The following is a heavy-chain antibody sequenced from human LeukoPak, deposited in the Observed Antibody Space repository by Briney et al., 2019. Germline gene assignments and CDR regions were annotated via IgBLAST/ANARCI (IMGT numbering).Heavy chain of an antibody. CDR2: IIPIFGTA. J-gene: IGHJ6*02. V-gene: IGHV1-69*05. D-gene: IGHD6-13*01. CDR1: GGTFSSYA. CDR3: ARGGSSWNYYYYYGMDV. Sequence: SVKVSCKASGGTFSSYAISWVRQAPGQGLEWMGGIIPIFGTANYAQKFQGRVTMTRDTSISTAYMELSRLRSDDTAVYYCARGGSSWNYYYYYGMDVWGQGTTVTVSS.